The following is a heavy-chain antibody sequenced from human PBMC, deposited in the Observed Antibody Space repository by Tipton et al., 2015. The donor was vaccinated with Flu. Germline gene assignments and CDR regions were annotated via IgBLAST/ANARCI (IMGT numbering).Heavy chain of an antibody. V-gene: IGHV3-NL1*01. D-gene: IGHD3-16*01. CDR3: ARGEEE. CDR2: IYSGGTT. CDR1: GFTFGHYG. J-gene: IGHJ4*02. Sequence: SLRLSCVASGFTFGHYGFHWVRQAPGTGLEWVSVIYSGGTTYYADSVKGRFTISRDNSKNTLYLQMNGLRAEDTAVYYCARGEEEWGQGTLVTVSS.